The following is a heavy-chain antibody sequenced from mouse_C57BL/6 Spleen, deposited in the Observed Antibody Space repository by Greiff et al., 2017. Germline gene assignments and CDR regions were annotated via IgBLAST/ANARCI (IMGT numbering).Heavy chain of an antibody. CDR2: IDPSDSYT. CDR3: ARLTLLPDGYFDV. CDR1: GYTFTSYW. V-gene: IGHV1-69*01. J-gene: IGHJ1*03. Sequence: QVQLQQPGAELVMPGASVKLSCKASGYTFTSYWMHWVKQRPGQGLEWIGEIDPSDSYTNYNQKFKGKSTLTVDKSSSTAYMQLSSLTSEDSAVYYCARLTLLPDGYFDVWGTGTTVTVSS.